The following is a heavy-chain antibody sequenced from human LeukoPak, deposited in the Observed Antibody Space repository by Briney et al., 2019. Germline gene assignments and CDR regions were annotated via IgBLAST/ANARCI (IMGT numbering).Heavy chain of an antibody. Sequence: ASVKVSCKASGYTFTSYGISWVRQAPGQGLEWMGWISAYNGNTNYAQKLQGRVTMTTDTSTSTAYMELRSLRSDDTAVYYCARPTYYYDSSGYYNWFDPWGQGTLVTVSS. CDR1: GYTFTSYG. J-gene: IGHJ5*02. CDR2: ISAYNGNT. D-gene: IGHD3-22*01. CDR3: ARPTYYYDSSGYYNWFDP. V-gene: IGHV1-18*01.